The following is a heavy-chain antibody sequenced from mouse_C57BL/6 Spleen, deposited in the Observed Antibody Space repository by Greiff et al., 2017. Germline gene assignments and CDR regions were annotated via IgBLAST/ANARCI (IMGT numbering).Heavy chain of an antibody. Sequence: VKLMESGAELVKPGASVKMSCKASGYTFTTYPIEWMKQNHGKSLEWIGNFHPYNDDTKYNEKFKGKATLTVEKSSSTVYLELSRLTSDDSAVYYCARRYYGSSWYFDVWGTGTTVTVSS. CDR2: FHPYNDDT. CDR1: GYTFTTYP. CDR3: ARRYYGSSWYFDV. D-gene: IGHD1-1*01. V-gene: IGHV1-47*01. J-gene: IGHJ1*03.